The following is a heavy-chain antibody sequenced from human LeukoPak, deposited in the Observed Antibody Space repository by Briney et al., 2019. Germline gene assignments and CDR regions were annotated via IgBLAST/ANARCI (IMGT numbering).Heavy chain of an antibody. J-gene: IGHJ4*02. D-gene: IGHD3-10*01. CDR1: GGTFSNYA. Sequence: SVKVSCKASGGTFSNYAINWVRQAPGQGLEWMGGIIPIFGTANYAQKFQGRVMITADESTSTAYMELSSLRSEDTAVYYCARGDYYGSGSYSFLGYFDYWGQGTLVTVSS. V-gene: IGHV1-69*01. CDR3: ARGDYYGSGSYSFLGYFDY. CDR2: IIPIFGTA.